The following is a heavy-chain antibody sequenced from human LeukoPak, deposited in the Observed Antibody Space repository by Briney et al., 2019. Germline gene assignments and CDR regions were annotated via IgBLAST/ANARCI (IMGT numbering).Heavy chain of an antibody. CDR1: GFTFSSYA. CDR2: ISYDGSNK. CDR3: ARDMGWAVAGTSAFDI. Sequence: GRSLRLSCAASGFTFSSYAMHWVRQAPGKGLEWVSVISYDGSNKYYADSVKGRFTISRDNSKNTLYLQMNSLRAEDTAVYYCARDMGWAVAGTSAFDIWSQGTMVTVSS. V-gene: IGHV3-30*04. D-gene: IGHD6-19*01. J-gene: IGHJ3*02.